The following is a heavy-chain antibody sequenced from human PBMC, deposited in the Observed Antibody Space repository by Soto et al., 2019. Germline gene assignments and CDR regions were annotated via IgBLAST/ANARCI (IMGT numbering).Heavy chain of an antibody. Sequence: QVQLQESGPGLVKPSQTLSLTCTVSGGSISSGGYYWSWIRQHPGKGLEWIGYIYYSGSTYYNPSRKSRVTISVDTSKNHFSLKLSSVTAADTAVYYCAILLGGAGWRVDYWGQGTLVTVSS. J-gene: IGHJ4*02. CDR3: AILLGGAGWRVDY. D-gene: IGHD3-16*01. CDR2: IYYSGST. V-gene: IGHV4-31*03. CDR1: GGSISSGGYY.